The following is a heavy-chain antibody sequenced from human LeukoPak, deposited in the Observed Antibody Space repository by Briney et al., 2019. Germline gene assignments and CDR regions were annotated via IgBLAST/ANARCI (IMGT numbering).Heavy chain of an antibody. CDR3: ACRGYYFFGYYGMDV. Sequence: SETLSLTCTVSGGSIRSSYYYWGWIRQPPGKGLEWIGSIYDSGSTYYNPSLKSRVTISVDTSKNQFSLKLSSVTAADTAVYYCACRGYYFFGYYGMDVWGQGTTVTVSS. CDR2: IYDSGST. CDR1: GGSIRSSYYY. V-gene: IGHV4-39*01. J-gene: IGHJ6*02. D-gene: IGHD3-3*01.